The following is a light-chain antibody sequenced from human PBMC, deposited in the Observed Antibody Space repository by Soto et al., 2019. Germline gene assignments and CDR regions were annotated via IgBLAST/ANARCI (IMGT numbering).Light chain of an antibody. CDR1: QTISSW. CDR3: QHSTSYSEA. Sequence: DIQMTQSPATLSVSVGDRVTITCRASQTISSWLAWYQQKPGKAPKLLIYKASTLKSGVPSRFSGSGSGTEFTLTISSLQPDDFATYYCQHSTSYSEAFGQGTKVDI. V-gene: IGKV1-5*03. CDR2: KAS. J-gene: IGKJ1*01.